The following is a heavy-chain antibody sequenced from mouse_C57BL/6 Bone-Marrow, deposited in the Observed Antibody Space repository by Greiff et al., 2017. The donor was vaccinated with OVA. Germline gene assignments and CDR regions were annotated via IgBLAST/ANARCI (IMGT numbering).Heavy chain of an antibody. V-gene: IGHV5-6*01. J-gene: IGHJ2*01. D-gene: IGHD1-1*01. CDR3: ARPHYYGSSLYYFDY. Sequence: EVKLQESGGDLVKPGGSLKLSCAASGFTFSSYGMSWVRQTPDKRLEWVATISSGGSYTYCPDSVKGRFTISRDNAKNTLYLQMSSLKSEDTAMYYCARPHYYGSSLYYFDYWGQGTTLTVSS. CDR2: ISSGGSYT. CDR1: GFTFSSYG.